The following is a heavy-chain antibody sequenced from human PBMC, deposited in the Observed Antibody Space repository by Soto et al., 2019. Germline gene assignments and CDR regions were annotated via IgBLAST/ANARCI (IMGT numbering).Heavy chain of an antibody. CDR2: IYWDDDK. CDR1: GFSLSTAGKS. Sequence: QITLKESGPTLVKPTQTLTLTCTFSGFSLSTAGKSVAWIRQPPGKALEWLSVIYWDDDKRYSPSLKSRLTIAKDTSKNQVVLKMTNMDPVDTGTYYCAHSRGDGDYFPYWGQGTLVSVSS. D-gene: IGHD3-16*01. J-gene: IGHJ4*02. CDR3: AHSRGDGDYFPY. V-gene: IGHV2-5*02.